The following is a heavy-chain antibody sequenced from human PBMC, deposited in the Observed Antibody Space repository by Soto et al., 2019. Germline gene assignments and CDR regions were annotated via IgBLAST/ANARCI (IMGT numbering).Heavy chain of an antibody. D-gene: IGHD3-3*01. V-gene: IGHV3-48*01. CDR1: GFTFSSYS. Sequence: PGGSLRLSCAASGFTFSSYSMNWVRQAPGKGLEWVSYISSSSSTIYYADSVKGRFTISRDNAKNSLYLQMNSLRAEDTAVYYCARSLAVLRFLEWLFGFDYWGQGTLVTVSS. CDR2: ISSSSSTI. J-gene: IGHJ4*02. CDR3: ARSLAVLRFLEWLFGFDY.